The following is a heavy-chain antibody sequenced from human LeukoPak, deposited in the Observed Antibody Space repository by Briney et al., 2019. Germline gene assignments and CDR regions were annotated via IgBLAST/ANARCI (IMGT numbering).Heavy chain of an antibody. V-gene: IGHV3-23*01. CDR1: GFTFSTYA. Sequence: GGSLRLSCAASGFTFSTYAMSWVRQAPGKGLEWVSGISGSGGSTYYADSVKGRFTISRDNSKNTLYLQMNSLRAEDTAVYYCAKKGHDTSGYPREDYYYYMDVWGKGTTVTISS. CDR3: AKKGHDTSGYPREDYYYYMDV. J-gene: IGHJ6*03. CDR2: ISGSGGST. D-gene: IGHD3-22*01.